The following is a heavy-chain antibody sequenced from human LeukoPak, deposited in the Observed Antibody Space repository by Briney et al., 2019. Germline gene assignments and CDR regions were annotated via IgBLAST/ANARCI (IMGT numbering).Heavy chain of an antibody. CDR3: ARDRVTYDYAWGSYRFGYFDY. CDR2: ISAYNGNT. CDR1: GYTFTSYG. V-gene: IGHV1-18*01. D-gene: IGHD3-16*02. Sequence: ASVKVSCKASGYTFTSYGISWVRQAPGQGLEWMRWISAYNGNTNYAQKLQGRVTMTTDTSTSTAYMELRSLRSDDTAVYYCARDRVTYDYAWGSYRFGYFDYWGPGTLVTVSS. J-gene: IGHJ4*02.